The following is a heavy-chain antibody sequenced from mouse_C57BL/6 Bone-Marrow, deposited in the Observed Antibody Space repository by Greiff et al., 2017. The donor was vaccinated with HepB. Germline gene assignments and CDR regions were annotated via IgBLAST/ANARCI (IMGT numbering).Heavy chain of an antibody. J-gene: IGHJ4*01. CDR3: GRTMLSKYYGDMGD. CDR1: GYTFTSYW. CDR2: IDPSDSYT. Sequence: QVQLQQPGAELVKPGASVKLSCKASGYTFTSYWMQWVKQRPGQGLEWIGEIDPSDSYTNYNQKFKGKATLTVDTSSSTAYMQLSSLTTEDAAVYYCGRTMLSKYYGDMGDRGKGISGTV. D-gene: IGHD1-1*01. V-gene: IGHV1-50*01.